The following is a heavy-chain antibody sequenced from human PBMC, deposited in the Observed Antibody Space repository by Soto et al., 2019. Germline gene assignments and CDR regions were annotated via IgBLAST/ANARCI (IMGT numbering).Heavy chain of an antibody. CDR1: GCSISRYY. CDR2: IYTSGST. V-gene: IGHV4-4*07. J-gene: IGHJ2*01. Sequence: SDTPTLTCPFSGCSISRYYWSLIRQPAGKGLEWIGHIYTSGSTDYNPSLKSRVTMSVDTSKNQFSLKLSSVTAADTAVYYCVLCATAGYFDLWGRGTLV. CDR3: VLCATAGYFDL.